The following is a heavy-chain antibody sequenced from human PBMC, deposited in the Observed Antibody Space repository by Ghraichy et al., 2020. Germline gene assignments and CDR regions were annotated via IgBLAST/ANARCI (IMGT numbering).Heavy chain of an antibody. J-gene: IGHJ6*02. D-gene: IGHD2-2*01. CDR1: GGSFSGYY. CDR3: ARAHPESGDIVVVPAAMPYYYYGMDV. Sequence: SETLSLTCAVYGGSFSGYYWSWIRQPPGKGLEWIGEINHSGSTNYNPSLKSRVTISVDTSKNQFSLKLSSVTAADTAVYYCARAHPESGDIVVVPAAMPYYYYGMDVWGQGTTVTVSS. CDR2: INHSGST. V-gene: IGHV4-34*01.